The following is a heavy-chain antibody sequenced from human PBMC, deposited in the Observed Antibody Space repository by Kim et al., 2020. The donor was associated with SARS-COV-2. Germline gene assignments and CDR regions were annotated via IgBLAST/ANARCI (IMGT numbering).Heavy chain of an antibody. D-gene: IGHD1-26*01. J-gene: IGHJ4*02. CDR1: GVTFSSYW. CDR2: INSHGSTT. V-gene: IGHV3-74*01. CDR3: ASPKHPDRVGAGDY. Sequence: GGSLRLSCAASGVTFSSYWMHWVRQAPGKGLVWVSRINSHGSTTTYADSVKGRFTISRDNAKNTLYLQMNSLRDEDTAVYYCASPKHPDRVGAGDYWGQGTLVTVSS.